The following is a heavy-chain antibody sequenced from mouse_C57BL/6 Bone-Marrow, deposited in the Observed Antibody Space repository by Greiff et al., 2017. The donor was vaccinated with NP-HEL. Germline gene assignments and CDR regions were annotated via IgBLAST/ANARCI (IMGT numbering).Heavy chain of an antibody. CDR1: GYTFTSYW. D-gene: IGHD1-1*01. CDR2: IDPSDSYT. Sequence: VQLQQPGAELVRPGTSVKLSCKASGYTFTSYWMPWVKQRPGQGLEWIGVIDPSDSYTNYNQKFKGKATLTVDTSSSTAYMQLSSLTSEDSAVYYWASLLLRGAYWGQGTLVTVSA. CDR3: ASLLLRGAY. J-gene: IGHJ3*01. V-gene: IGHV1-59*01.